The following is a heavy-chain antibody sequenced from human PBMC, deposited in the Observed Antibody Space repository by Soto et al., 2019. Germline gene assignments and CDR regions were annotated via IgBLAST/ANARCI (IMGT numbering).Heavy chain of an antibody. J-gene: IGHJ5*02. CDR2: IYHSGST. V-gene: IGHV4-4*02. CDR1: CGSISSSNW. D-gene: IGHD2-15*01. Sequence: SETLSLTCAVSCGSISSSNWWSWVRQPPGKGLEWIGEIYHSGSTNYNPSLKRRVTISVDKSKNQFSLKLSSVTAADTAVYYCARSLKLGYCSGGSCYRYNWFDPWGQGTLVTVSS. CDR3: ARSLKLGYCSGGSCYRYNWFDP.